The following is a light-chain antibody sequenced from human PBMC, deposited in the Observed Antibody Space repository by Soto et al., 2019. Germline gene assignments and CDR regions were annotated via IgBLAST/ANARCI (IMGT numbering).Light chain of an antibody. Sequence: DIQMTDSPSSLSASVGDTVTMTCGASQSISMYLNWYQQKPGEAPNLLIFGASTLQSGVPSRFSGSGSGTDFTLTISSLQPEDFATYYCQQSYSTLWTFCQGTKVDIK. CDR2: GAS. J-gene: IGKJ1*01. V-gene: IGKV1-39*01. CDR1: QSISMY. CDR3: QQSYSTLWT.